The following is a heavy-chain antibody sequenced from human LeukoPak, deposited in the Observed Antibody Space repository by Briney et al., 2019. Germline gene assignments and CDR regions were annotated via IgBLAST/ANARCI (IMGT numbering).Heavy chain of an antibody. Sequence: GATVKVSCKASGYTFTSYGTSWVRQAPEQGLEWMGWISAYNGNTNYAQTPQGRVTMTTDTSTSTAYMELRSLRSDDTAVYYCARDRLPPVASFDYWGQGTLVTVSS. CDR3: ARDRLPPVASFDY. D-gene: IGHD4-11*01. V-gene: IGHV1-18*01. J-gene: IGHJ4*02. CDR1: GYTFTSYG. CDR2: ISAYNGNT.